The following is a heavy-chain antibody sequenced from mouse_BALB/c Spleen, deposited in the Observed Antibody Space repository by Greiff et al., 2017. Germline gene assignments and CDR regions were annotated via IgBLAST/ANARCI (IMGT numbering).Heavy chain of an antibody. CDR3: ARQLGLHYAMDY. CDR1: GYTFSSYW. J-gene: IGHJ4*01. V-gene: IGHV1-9*01. Sequence: QVQLKQSGAELMKPGASVKISCKATGYTFSSYWIEWVKQRPGHGLEWIGEILPGSGSTNYNEKFKGKATFTADTSSNTAYMQLSSLTSEDSAVYYCARQLGLHYAMDYWGQGTSVTVSS. CDR2: ILPGSGST. D-gene: IGHD3-1*01.